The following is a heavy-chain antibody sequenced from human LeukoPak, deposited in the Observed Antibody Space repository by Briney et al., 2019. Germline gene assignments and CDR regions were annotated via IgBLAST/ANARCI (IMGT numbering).Heavy chain of an antibody. CDR1: GGSISSSSYY. CDR2: IYYSGST. CDR3: ARPVRGDNWFDP. Sequence: SETLSLTCTVSGGSISSSSYYWGWIRQPPGKGLGWIGSIYYSGSTYYNPSLKSRVTISVDTSKNQFSLKLSSVTAADTAVYYCARPVRGDNWFDPWGQGTLVTVSS. J-gene: IGHJ5*02. V-gene: IGHV4-39*01. D-gene: IGHD3-10*01.